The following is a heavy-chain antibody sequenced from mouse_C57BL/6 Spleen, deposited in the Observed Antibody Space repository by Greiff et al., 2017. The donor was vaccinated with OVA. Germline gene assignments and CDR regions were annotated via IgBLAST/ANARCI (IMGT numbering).Heavy chain of an antibody. V-gene: IGHV1-42*01. Sequence: VQLKQSGPELVKPGASVKISCKASGYSFTGYYMNWVKQSPEKSLEWIGEINPSTGGTTYNQKFKAKATLTVDKSSSTAYMQLKSLTSEDSAVYYCARSPYVLAMDYWGQGTSVTVSS. CDR3: ARSPYVLAMDY. CDR2: INPSTGGT. J-gene: IGHJ4*01. D-gene: IGHD2-12*01. CDR1: GYSFTGYY.